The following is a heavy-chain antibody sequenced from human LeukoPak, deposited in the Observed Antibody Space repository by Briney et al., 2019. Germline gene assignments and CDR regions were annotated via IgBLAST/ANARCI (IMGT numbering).Heavy chain of an antibody. CDR3: AASRFYGSGRASGAFDI. CDR2: IYSGGST. V-gene: IGHV3-66*01. D-gene: IGHD3-10*01. Sequence: TGGSLRLSCAASGFTVSSNYMSWVRQAPGKGLEWVSVIYSGGSTYYADSVKGRFTISRDNSKNTLYLQMNSLRAEDTAVYYCAASRFYGSGRASGAFDIWGQGTMVTVSS. CDR1: GFTVSSNY. J-gene: IGHJ3*02.